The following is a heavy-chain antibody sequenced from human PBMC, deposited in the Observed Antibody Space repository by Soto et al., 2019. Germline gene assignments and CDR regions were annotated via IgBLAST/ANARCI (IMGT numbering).Heavy chain of an antibody. CDR2: ISSSGSTI. Sequence: EVQLVESGGGLVQPGGSLRLSCAASGFTFSSYEMNWVRQAPGKGLEWVSYISSSGSTIYYADSVKGRFTISRDNAKNSLYLQMNSLRAEDTAVYYCARDNGKRRWLRLEGDYWGQGTLVTVSS. J-gene: IGHJ4*02. D-gene: IGHD5-12*01. CDR3: ARDNGKRRWLRLEGDY. CDR1: GFTFSSYE. V-gene: IGHV3-48*03.